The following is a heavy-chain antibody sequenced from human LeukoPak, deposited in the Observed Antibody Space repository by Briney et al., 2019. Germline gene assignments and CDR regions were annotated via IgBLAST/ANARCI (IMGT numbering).Heavy chain of an antibody. CDR1: GGSISSGGYS. D-gene: IGHD3-9*01. V-gene: IGHV4-30-2*01. CDR3: ARVILTGYYGNWFDP. Sequence: SETLSLTCAVSGGSISSGGYSWGWIRQPPGKGLEWIGYIYHSGSTYYNPSLKSRVTISVDRSKNQFSLKLSSVTAADTAVYYCARVILTGYYGNWFDPWGQGTLVTVSS. CDR2: IYHSGST. J-gene: IGHJ5*02.